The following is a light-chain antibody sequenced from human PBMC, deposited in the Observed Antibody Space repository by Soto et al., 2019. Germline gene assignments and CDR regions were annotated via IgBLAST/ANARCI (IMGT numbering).Light chain of an antibody. J-gene: IGKJ5*01. V-gene: IGKV1-39*01. CDR1: ETISTF. CDR2: AAS. Sequence: DIQMTQSPSSLSASVGDRVTLTCRARETISTFLNWYQHKPGRAPKLLIYAASRLQSGVPSRFSGSGSGTDFTLTINGLQPEDFASYYCQQSYSLSPITFGQGTRLEI. CDR3: QQSYSLSPIT.